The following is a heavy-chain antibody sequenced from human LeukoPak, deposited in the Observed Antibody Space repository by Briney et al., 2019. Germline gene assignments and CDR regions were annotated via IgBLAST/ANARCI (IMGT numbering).Heavy chain of an antibody. V-gene: IGHV3-33*08. J-gene: IGHJ2*01. CDR2: MWYDGNNQ. CDR3: ARAGYCGGACYTDWYSDF. Sequence: PGRSLRLSCAASGFTFSSYAMHWVRQAPGKGPEWVTTIMWYDGNNQYYADSVKGRFTISRDNSKNTLYLQMNNLRAEDTAVYYCARAGYCGGACYTDWYSDFWGRGTLVTVSS. CDR1: GFTFSSYA. D-gene: IGHD2-21*02.